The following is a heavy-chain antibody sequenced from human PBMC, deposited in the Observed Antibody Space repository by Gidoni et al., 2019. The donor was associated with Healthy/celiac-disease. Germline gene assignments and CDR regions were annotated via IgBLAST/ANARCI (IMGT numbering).Heavy chain of an antibody. CDR3: ATTLRCLTCYDAFDI. D-gene: IGHD4-17*01. CDR1: GGSISSGRYY. Sequence: QVQLQESGPGLVKPSQTLSLTCTVSGGSISSGRYYWSWIRQPAGKGLEWIGRIYTSGSTNYNPSLKSRVTISVDTSKNQFSLKLSSVTAADTAVYYCATTLRCLTCYDAFDIWGQGTMVTVSS. CDR2: IYTSGST. J-gene: IGHJ3*02. V-gene: IGHV4-61*02.